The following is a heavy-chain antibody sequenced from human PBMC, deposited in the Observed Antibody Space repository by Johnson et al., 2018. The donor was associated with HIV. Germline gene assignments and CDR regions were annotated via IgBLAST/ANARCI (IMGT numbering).Heavy chain of an antibody. CDR3: ARGTEGDGAFDI. J-gene: IGHJ3*02. CDR2: ISWNCGSI. D-gene: IGHD1-1*01. CDR1: GFTFYDYA. Sequence: QLVESGGGLVQPGRSLRLSCAASGFTFYDYAMHWVRQAPGKGLEWVSGISWNCGSIGYADSVKGRFTISRDNDKNTLYFQMHSLRAEDTAVYYCARGTEGDGAFDIWGQGTMVTVSS. V-gene: IGHV3-9*01.